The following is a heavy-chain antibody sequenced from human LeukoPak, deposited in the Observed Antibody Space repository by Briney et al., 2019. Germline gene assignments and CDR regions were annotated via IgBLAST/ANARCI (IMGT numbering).Heavy chain of an antibody. D-gene: IGHD1-20*01. V-gene: IGHV4-59*01. Sequence: SETLSLTCTVSGGSISSYYWNWIRQPPGKGLEWIGYIYYSGSTNYNPSLKSRVTISVDTSKNQFSLKVSSVTAADTAVYYCARRDSWNFDYWGQGTLVTVSS. CDR3: ARRDSWNFDY. CDR1: GGSISSYY. CDR2: IYYSGST. J-gene: IGHJ4*02.